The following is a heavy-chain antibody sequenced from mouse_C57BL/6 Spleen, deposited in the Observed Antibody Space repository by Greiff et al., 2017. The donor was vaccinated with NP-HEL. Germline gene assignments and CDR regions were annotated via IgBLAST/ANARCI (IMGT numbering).Heavy chain of an antibody. Sequence: EVQLQQSGPELVKPGASVKMSCKASGYTFTDYNMHWVKQSHGKSLEWIGYINPNNGGTSYNQKFKGKATLTVNKSSSTAYMELRSLTSEDSAVYYGAREGYYYGSSWFAYWGQGTLVTVSA. J-gene: IGHJ3*01. CDR2: INPNNGGT. D-gene: IGHD1-1*01. CDR1: GYTFTDYN. CDR3: AREGYYYGSSWFAY. V-gene: IGHV1-22*01.